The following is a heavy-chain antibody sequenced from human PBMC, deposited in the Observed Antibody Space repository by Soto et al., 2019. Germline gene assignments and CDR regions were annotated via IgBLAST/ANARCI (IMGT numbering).Heavy chain of an antibody. J-gene: IGHJ5*02. Sequence: SETLSLTCTVSDDSISSSPYYWGWVRQPPGKGLEWIGSIYYGGTPYSNPSLKSRVTIFADTSKNQFSLKLTSVTAADTAVYFCARLTGGNWFDPWGQGTLVTVSS. CDR3: ARLTGGNWFDP. D-gene: IGHD7-27*01. CDR2: IYYGGTP. CDR1: DDSISSSPYY. V-gene: IGHV4-39*01.